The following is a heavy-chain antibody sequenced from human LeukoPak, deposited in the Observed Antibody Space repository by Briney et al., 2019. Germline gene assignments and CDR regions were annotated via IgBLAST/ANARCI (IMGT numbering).Heavy chain of an antibody. CDR1: GGSISSYY. Sequence: KPSETLSLTCTVSGGSISSYYWSWIRQPPGKGLEWIGYIYYSGSTNYNPSLKSRVTISVDTSKNQFSLKLSSVTAADTAVYYCARGRGGFGELLSHFDYWGQGTLVTVSS. CDR2: IYYSGST. V-gene: IGHV4-59*12. J-gene: IGHJ4*02. D-gene: IGHD3-10*01. CDR3: ARGRGGFGELLSHFDY.